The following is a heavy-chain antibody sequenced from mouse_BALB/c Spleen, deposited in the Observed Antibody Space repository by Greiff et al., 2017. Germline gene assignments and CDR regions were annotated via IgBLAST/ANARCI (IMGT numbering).Heavy chain of an antibody. CDR2: INPSTGYT. D-gene: IGHD3-1*01. CDR3: ARWHSGPVDY. J-gene: IGHJ2*01. V-gene: IGHV1-7*01. Sequence: VQLQQSGAELAKPGASVKMSCKASGYTFTSYWMHWVKQRPGQGLEWIGYINPSTGYTEYNQKFKDKATLTADKSSSTAYMQLSSLTSEDSAVYYCARWHSGPVDYWGQGTTLTVSS. CDR1: GYTFTSYW.